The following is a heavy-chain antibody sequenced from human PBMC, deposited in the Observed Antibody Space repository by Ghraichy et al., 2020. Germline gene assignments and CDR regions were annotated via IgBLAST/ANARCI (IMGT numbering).Heavy chain of an antibody. J-gene: IGHJ6*02. V-gene: IGHV3-73*01. CDR2: IRTKANSYAT. D-gene: IGHD2-2*02. CDR1: GFAFSGSA. Sequence: GGSLRLSCAASGFAFSGSAMHWVRQASGTGLEWVGRIRTKANSYATAYAASLKGRFTISSDDSKNTAYLQMNSLKTEDTAVYYCSRLCTSTSCYNGMDVWGQGTTVTVSS. CDR3: SRLCTSTSCYNGMDV.